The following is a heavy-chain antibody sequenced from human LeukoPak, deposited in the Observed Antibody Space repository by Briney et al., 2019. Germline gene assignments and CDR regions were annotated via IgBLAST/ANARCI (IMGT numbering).Heavy chain of an antibody. CDR1: GGTFSSYA. V-gene: IGHV1-18*01. Sequence: ASVKVSCKASGGTFSSYAISWVRQAPGQGLEWMGWISAYNGNTNYAQKLQGRVTMTTDTSTSTAYMELRSLRSDDTAVYYCARSGSPSILGFVNDYWGQGTLVTVSS. J-gene: IGHJ4*02. CDR2: ISAYNGNT. CDR3: ARSGSPSILGFVNDY. D-gene: IGHD6-25*01.